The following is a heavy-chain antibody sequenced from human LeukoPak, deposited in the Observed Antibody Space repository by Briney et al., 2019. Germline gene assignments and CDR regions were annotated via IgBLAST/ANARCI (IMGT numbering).Heavy chain of an antibody. D-gene: IGHD4-17*01. CDR2: ISAYNGNT. Sequence: ASVKVPCKASGYTFTSYGISWVRQAPGQGLEWMGWISAYNGNTNYAQKLQGRVTMTTDTSTSTAYMELRSLRSDDTAVYYCAMSSSDYGGFDYWGQGTLVTVSS. V-gene: IGHV1-18*01. CDR1: GYTFTSYG. J-gene: IGHJ4*02. CDR3: AMSSSDYGGFDY.